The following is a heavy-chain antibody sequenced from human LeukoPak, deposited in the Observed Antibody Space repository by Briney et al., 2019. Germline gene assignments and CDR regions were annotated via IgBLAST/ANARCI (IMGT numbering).Heavy chain of an antibody. V-gene: IGHV4-34*01. D-gene: IGHD3-10*01. J-gene: IGHJ3*02. CDR3: AALRGSPIDI. CDR2: INHSGST. CDR1: GGSLSGYY. Sequence: PSETLSLTCAVYGGSLSGYYWSWVRQPPGKGLEWIGEINHSGSTNDNPSLKSRVTISVDTSKSQFSLKLKSVFAADTAVYYCAALRGSPIDIWGQGTMVTVSS.